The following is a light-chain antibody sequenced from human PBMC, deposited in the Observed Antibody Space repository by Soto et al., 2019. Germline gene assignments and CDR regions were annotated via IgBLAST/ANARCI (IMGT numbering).Light chain of an antibody. CDR3: ASYAGGNNV. Sequence: QSALTQPPFASGSPGQSVTISCTGTSTDVGGYNYVSWYQQHPGKVPKLVIFEVNKRPSGVPDRFSGSKSGNTASLTVSGLQPEDEADYYCASYAGGNNVFGTGTKLTVL. J-gene: IGLJ1*01. CDR2: EVN. V-gene: IGLV2-8*01. CDR1: STDVGGYNY.